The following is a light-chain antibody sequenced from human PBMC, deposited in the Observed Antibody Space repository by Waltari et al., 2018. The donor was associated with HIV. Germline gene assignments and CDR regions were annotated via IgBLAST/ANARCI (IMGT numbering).Light chain of an antibody. V-gene: IGLV2-11*01. CDR1: SSDVGDYNF. CDR2: DVN. CDR3: CSYAGNYTLLYV. J-gene: IGLJ1*01. Sequence: QSALTQPHSVSGSLGQSVTISCTGTSSDVGDYNFVSWYQHHPDTAPKLMIHDVNQRPSGVPDRFSGSKSGNTASLTISGLQPEDEADYYCCSYAGNYTLLYVFGTGTTVTVL.